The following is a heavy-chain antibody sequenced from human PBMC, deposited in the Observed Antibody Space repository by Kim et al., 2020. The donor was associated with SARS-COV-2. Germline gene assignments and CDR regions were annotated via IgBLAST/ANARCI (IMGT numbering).Heavy chain of an antibody. D-gene: IGHD2-21*01. CDR2: VSPDGSVP. J-gene: IGHJ4*02. V-gene: IGHV3-30*18. Sequence: GGSLRLSCAASGFTFTSYGMHWVRQAPGKGLGWVAVVSPDGSVPSSGDSVKGRFTISRDNSKNMVYLQMSSLRADDTAVYYCAKENFPAGSGHWSCAGDWGQGTLVTVSS. CDR1: GFTFTSYG. CDR3: AKENFPAGSGHWSCAGD.